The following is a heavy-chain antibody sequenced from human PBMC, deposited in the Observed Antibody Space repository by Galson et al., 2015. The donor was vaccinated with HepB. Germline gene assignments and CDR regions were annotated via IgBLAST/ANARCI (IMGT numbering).Heavy chain of an antibody. CDR3: ARDLAGGYRHSYGMDV. J-gene: IGHJ6*02. CDR2: INPSGGST. V-gene: IGHV1-46*01. D-gene: IGHD3-22*01. CDR1: GYTFTSYY. Sequence: SVKVSCKASGYTFTSYYMHWVRQAPGQGLEWMGIINPSGGSTSYAQKFQGRVTMTRDTSTSTVYMELSSLRSEDTAVYYCARDLAGGYRHSYGMDVWGQGTTVTVSS.